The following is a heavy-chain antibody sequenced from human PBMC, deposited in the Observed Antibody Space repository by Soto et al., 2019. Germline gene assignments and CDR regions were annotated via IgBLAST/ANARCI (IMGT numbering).Heavy chain of an antibody. CDR2: ICSGGST. V-gene: IGHV3-66*01. CDR1: GFTVSSNY. CDR3: ARDRLWFGLY. D-gene: IGHD3-10*01. Sequence: GGSLRLSCAASGFTVSSNYMSWVRQAPGKGLEWVSVICSGGSTYYADSVKGRFTISRDNSKNTLYLQMNSLRAEDTAVYYCARDRLWFGLYWGQRTLVTVSS. J-gene: IGHJ4*02.